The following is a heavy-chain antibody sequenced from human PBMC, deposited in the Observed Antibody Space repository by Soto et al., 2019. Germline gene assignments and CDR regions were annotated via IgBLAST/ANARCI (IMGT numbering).Heavy chain of an antibody. D-gene: IGHD6-13*01. CDR1: GGSIASYY. CDR3: ARMTSSSWYSDY. CDR2: VYYSGTT. V-gene: IGHV4-59*01. Sequence: QVQLQESGPGLVKPSETLSLTCTVSGGSIASYYWSWIRQPPGKGLEWIGYVYYSGTTNYNPSLRSRVTISVDTSKNQFSLKLNTVTAGDTAVYYCARMTSSSWYSDYWGQGTLVTVSS. J-gene: IGHJ4*02.